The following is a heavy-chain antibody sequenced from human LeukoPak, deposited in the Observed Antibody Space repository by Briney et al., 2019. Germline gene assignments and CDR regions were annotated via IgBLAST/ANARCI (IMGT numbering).Heavy chain of an antibody. CDR3: ARDRVKYYDSSGYHKCYYYYGMDV. D-gene: IGHD3-22*01. CDR1: GFTVSSNY. CDR2: IYSGGST. Sequence: GGSLRLSCAASGFTVSSNYMSWVRQAPGKGLEWVSVIYSGGSTYYADSVKGRFTISRDNSKNTLYLQMNSLRAEDTAVYYCARDRVKYYDSSGYHKCYYYYGMDVWGQGTTVTVSS. V-gene: IGHV3-66*01. J-gene: IGHJ6*02.